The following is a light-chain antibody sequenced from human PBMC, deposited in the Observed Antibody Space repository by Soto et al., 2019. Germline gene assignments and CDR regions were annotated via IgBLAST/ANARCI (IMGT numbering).Light chain of an antibody. CDR2: WAS. J-gene: IGKJ1*01. Sequence: DIVLTPSPASLAFSLFGMATINXRCSPSVLCSSINKSYLAWYQQKPGQAPRLLIYWASTRESGVPDRFSGSGSGTDFTLTISSLQPEDVAVYYCHQYGSSSWTFGQGTKVDIK. V-gene: IGKV4-1*01. CDR3: HQYGSSSWT. CDR1: PSVLCSSINKSY.